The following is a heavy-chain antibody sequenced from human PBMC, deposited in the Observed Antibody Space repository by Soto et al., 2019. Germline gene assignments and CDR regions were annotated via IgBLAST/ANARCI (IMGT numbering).Heavy chain of an antibody. CDR3: ARSTTVTTSYYYYYYYMDV. CDR2: ISSSSTTT. V-gene: IGHV3-48*01. CDR1: GFTFSTYS. Sequence: EVQLVESGGTLVQPGGSLGLSCAASGFTFSTYSMNWVRQAPGKGLEWVSYISSSSTTTYYADSVMGRFTISRDNAKNSLYLQMNSLRAEDTAVYYCARSTTVTTSYYYYYYYMDVWGKGTTVTVS. D-gene: IGHD4-17*01. J-gene: IGHJ6*03.